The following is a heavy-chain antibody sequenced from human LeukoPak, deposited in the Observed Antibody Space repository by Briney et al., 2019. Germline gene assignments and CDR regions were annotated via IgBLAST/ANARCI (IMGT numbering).Heavy chain of an antibody. J-gene: IGHJ3*02. CDR2: MYYSGST. CDR1: GYSISSSNW. Sequence: SETLSLTCAVSGYSISSSNWWGWIRQPPGKGLEWIGSMYYSGSTNYKPSLKSRVTISVDTSKNQFSLKLSSVTAADTAVYYCARHAYYYDRSGSYEAFDIWGQGTMVTVSS. V-gene: IGHV4-28*01. CDR3: ARHAYYYDRSGSYEAFDI. D-gene: IGHD3-22*01.